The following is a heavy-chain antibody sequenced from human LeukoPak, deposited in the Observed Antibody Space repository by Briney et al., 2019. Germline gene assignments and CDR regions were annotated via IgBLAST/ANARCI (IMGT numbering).Heavy chain of an antibody. J-gene: IGHJ4*02. CDR2: INPNSGGT. D-gene: IGHD3-22*01. CDR1: GYTFTGYY. V-gene: IGHV1-2*02. CDR3: ARDYYDSSGYYY. Sequence: GASVKVSCKASGYTFTGYYMHWVRQAPGQGLEWMGWINPNSGGTNYAQKFQGRVTMTRDTSISTAYMDLSRLRSDDTAVYYCARDYYDSSGYYYWGQGTLVTVSS.